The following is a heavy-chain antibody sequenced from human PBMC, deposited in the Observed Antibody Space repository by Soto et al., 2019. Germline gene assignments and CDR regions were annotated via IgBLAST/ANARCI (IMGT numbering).Heavy chain of an antibody. J-gene: IGHJ3*01. CDR2: IGPFEAHAP. CDR3: ARDAIPYNGRDDAFDL. V-gene: IGHV3-23*01. Sequence: EVQLLESGGDLVHPGGTLILSCVGSGYPFGDYAMRWVRQAPGKGLEWVSAIGPFEAHAPVYAASVKGRFTISRDNSRNILFLQMTNLRAGDTGVYYCARDAIPYNGRDDAFDLWGQGTVVTVSS. D-gene: IGHD2-8*01. CDR1: GYPFGDYA.